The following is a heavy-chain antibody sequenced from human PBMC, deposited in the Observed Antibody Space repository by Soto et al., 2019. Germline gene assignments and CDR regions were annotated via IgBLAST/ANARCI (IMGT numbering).Heavy chain of an antibody. D-gene: IGHD2-15*01. Sequence: ASVKVSCKTSGYIFTSYSMHWVRQAPGQGLEWMGVVNPSGGSAHYAQSFEGRVTLTRDTSTSTFYMELSSLRSEDTAVYYCAREENCRGGTCYSEYFHHWGQGTLVTVSS. CDR2: VNPSGGSA. V-gene: IGHV1-46*01. CDR1: GYIFTSYS. CDR3: AREENCRGGTCYSEYFHH. J-gene: IGHJ1*01.